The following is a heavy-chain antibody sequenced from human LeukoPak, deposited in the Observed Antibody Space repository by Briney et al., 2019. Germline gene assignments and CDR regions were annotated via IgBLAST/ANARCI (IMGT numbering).Heavy chain of an antibody. CDR3: ARDRGTCWFDP. CDR1: GYTFTSYY. V-gene: IGHV1-46*01. CDR2: INPSGGST. J-gene: IGHJ5*02. D-gene: IGHD3-10*01. Sequence: ASVKVSCKASGYTFTSYYMHWVRQAPGQGLEWMGIINPSGGSTSYAQKFQGRVTMTRDTSTSTVYMELSSLRSEDTAVYCCARDRGTCWFDPWGQGTLVTVSS.